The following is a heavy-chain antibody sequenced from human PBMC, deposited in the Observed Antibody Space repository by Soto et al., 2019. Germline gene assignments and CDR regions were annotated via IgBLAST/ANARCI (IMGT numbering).Heavy chain of an antibody. J-gene: IGHJ6*02. CDR3: ARPTDYHYGMQV. CDR2: IYPHDSDT. V-gene: IGHV5-51*01. D-gene: IGHD4-17*01. CDR1: GYNLHTYW. Sequence: PEGSLKIAGKGSGYNLHTYWIAWVRQMPGKGLEWMGFIYPHDSDTRYSPSFRGQVTISADKSINTAYLQWTSLKASDTAIYFCARPTDYHYGMQVWGQGTTVTVSS.